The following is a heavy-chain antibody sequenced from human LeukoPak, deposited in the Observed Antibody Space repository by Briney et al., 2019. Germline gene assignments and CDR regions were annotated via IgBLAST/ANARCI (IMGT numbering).Heavy chain of an antibody. D-gene: IGHD2-2*01. J-gene: IGHJ4*02. Sequence: SETLSLTCTVSGGSISSGSYYWGWIRQPPGKGLEWIGSIYHSGSTYYNPSLKSRVTISVDTSKNQFSLKLSSVTAADTAVYYCAFGPGYCSSTSCYRVQIDYWGQGTLVTVSS. CDR1: GGSISSGSYY. V-gene: IGHV4-39*07. CDR3: AFGPGYCSSTSCYRVQIDY. CDR2: IYHSGST.